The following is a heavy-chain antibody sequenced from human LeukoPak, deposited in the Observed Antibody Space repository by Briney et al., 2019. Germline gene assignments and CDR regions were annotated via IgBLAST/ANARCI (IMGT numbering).Heavy chain of an antibody. J-gene: IGHJ6*03. CDR2: INPNSGDT. V-gene: IGHV1-2*02. CDR3: ARGGVVVVQHGGYYYMDV. D-gene: IGHD2-2*01. CDR1: GYTFTGNY. Sequence: ASVKVSCKASGYTFTGNYMHWVRQAPGQGPEWMGWINPNSGDTNYAQKFQGRVTMTRDTSISTAHMELSRLRSDDTAVYYSARGGVVVVQHGGYYYMDVWGEGTTVTVSS.